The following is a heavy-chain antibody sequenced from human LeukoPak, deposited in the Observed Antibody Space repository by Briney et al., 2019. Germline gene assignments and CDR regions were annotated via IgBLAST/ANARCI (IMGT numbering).Heavy chain of an antibody. Sequence: SETLFLNCAVYVGSFRGYYWSWIRQPPGTGQECIGEINHSGSTNYNSSLKSRVTISVDTSKNQFSLKLSSVTAADTAVYYCARVVGYNWNYVDYWGQGTLVTVSS. CDR2: INHSGST. CDR1: VGSFRGYY. D-gene: IGHD1-20*01. CDR3: ARVVGYNWNYVDY. V-gene: IGHV4-34*01. J-gene: IGHJ4*02.